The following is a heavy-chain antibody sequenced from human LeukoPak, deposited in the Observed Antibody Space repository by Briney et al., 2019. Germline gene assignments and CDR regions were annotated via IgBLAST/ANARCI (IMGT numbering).Heavy chain of an antibody. Sequence: TGGSLRLSCAASGFTFSSYGMHWVRQAPGKGLEWVAFIRYDGSNKYYADSVKGRFTISRDNSKNTLYLQMNSLRAEDTAVYYCAKDMAPQMPAGNYYDSSGYYSIPYFDYWGQGTLVTVSS. J-gene: IGHJ4*02. CDR1: GFTFSSYG. CDR2: IRYDGSNK. CDR3: AKDMAPQMPAGNYYDSSGYYSIPYFDY. D-gene: IGHD3-22*01. V-gene: IGHV3-30*02.